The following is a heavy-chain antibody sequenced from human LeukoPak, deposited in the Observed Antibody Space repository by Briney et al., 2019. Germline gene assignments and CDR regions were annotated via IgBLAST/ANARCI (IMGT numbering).Heavy chain of an antibody. D-gene: IGHD1-26*01. CDR2: ISSSGSTI. Sequence: GGSLRLSCAASGFTFSSYEMNWVRQAPGKGLEWVSYISSSGSTIYYADSVKGRFTISRDNAMNSLYLQMNSLRAEDTAVYYCARIGVVAYSGSYWGQGTLVTVSS. J-gene: IGHJ4*02. V-gene: IGHV3-48*03. CDR1: GFTFSSYE. CDR3: ARIGVVAYSGSY.